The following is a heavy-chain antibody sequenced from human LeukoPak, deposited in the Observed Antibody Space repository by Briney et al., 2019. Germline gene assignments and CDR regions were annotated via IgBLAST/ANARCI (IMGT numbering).Heavy chain of an antibody. V-gene: IGHV1-18*01. CDR3: ARGLDLGSRGYYYFDYHYYYMDV. Sequence: ASVKVSCKSSGYTFTNYGITWVRQAPGQGLEWMGWISAYNGDTHYAQKLQGRVAMTTDTSTRTVYMELRSMRHDDTGVYYCARGLDLGSRGYYYFDYHYYYMDVWGKGTTVAVSS. J-gene: IGHJ6*03. CDR2: ISAYNGDT. CDR1: GYTFTNYG. D-gene: IGHD3-22*01.